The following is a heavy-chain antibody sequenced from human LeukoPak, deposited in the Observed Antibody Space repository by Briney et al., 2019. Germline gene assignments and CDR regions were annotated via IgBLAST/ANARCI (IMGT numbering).Heavy chain of an antibody. Sequence: KSSETLSLTCTVSGGSISSYYWSWIRQPPGKGLEWIGYIYYSGSTNYNPSLKSRVTISVDTSKNQFSLKLSSVTAADTAVYYCARHSGELRSDRWFDPWGQGTLVTVSS. D-gene: IGHD1-26*01. CDR2: IYYSGST. V-gene: IGHV4-59*08. J-gene: IGHJ5*02. CDR3: ARHSGELRSDRWFDP. CDR1: GGSISSYY.